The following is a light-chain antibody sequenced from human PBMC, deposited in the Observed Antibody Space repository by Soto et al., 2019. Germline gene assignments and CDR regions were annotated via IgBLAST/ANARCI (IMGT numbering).Light chain of an antibody. Sequence: QSVLTQPPSTSGTPGQRVAISCSGTSSNIGSHTVNWYQQLPGTAPKLLIYGDDQRPSGIPDRFSGSKSGTSASLAISGLHSEDGDDYYCASWDDRLNGPVFGGGTKVTVL. CDR2: GDD. V-gene: IGLV1-44*01. CDR1: SSNIGSHT. CDR3: ASWDDRLNGPV. J-gene: IGLJ3*02.